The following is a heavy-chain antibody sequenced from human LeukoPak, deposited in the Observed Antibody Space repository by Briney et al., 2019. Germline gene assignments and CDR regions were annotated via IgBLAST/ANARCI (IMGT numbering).Heavy chain of an antibody. CDR3: ARGSYSTVPELFDY. V-gene: IGHV3-30*03. CDR1: GFTFSSYW. D-gene: IGHD4-11*01. J-gene: IGHJ4*02. CDR2: ISYDGSNK. Sequence: PGGSLRLSCAASGFTFSSYWMSWVRQAPGKGLEWVAVISYDGSNKYYADSVKGRFTISRDNSKNTLYLQMNSLRAEDTAVYYCARGSYSTVPELFDYWGQGTLVTVSS.